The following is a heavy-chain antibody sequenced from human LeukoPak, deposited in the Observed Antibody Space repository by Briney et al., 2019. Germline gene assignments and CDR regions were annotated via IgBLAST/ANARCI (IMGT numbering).Heavy chain of an antibody. CDR2: IYTSGST. Sequence: SETLSLTCTVSGGSISSGSYYWSWIRQPAGKGLEWIGRIYTSGSTNYNPSLKSRVTISVDTSKNQFSLKLSSVTAADTAVYYCARGNWNREKFDPWGQGTLVTVSS. J-gene: IGHJ5*02. D-gene: IGHD1-1*01. CDR3: ARGNWNREKFDP. V-gene: IGHV4-61*02. CDR1: GGSISSGSYY.